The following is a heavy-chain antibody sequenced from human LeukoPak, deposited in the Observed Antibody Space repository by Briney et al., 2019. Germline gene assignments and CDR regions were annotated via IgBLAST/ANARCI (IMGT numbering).Heavy chain of an antibody. V-gene: IGHV4-4*02. CDR1: GGSVINTNW. CDR3: AGGKTENSYGTKTTDYYYYGMDV. CDR2: VHLDGRT. D-gene: IGHD5-18*01. Sequence: SETLSLTCGVSGGSVINTNWWTWVRQPPGKGLEWIGEVHLDGRTNYNPSLESRLTMSVDVSENQVSLKLTSVTAADTAVYYCAGGKTENSYGTKTTDYYYYGMDVWGQGTTVTVSS. J-gene: IGHJ6*02.